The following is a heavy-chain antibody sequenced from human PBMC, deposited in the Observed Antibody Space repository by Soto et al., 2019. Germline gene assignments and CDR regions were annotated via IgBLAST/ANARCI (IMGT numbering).Heavy chain of an antibody. CDR3: ARGGDLVTGTSNWFDP. V-gene: IGHV4-34*01. Sequence: PSETLSLTCAVYGGSFSGYYWSWIRQPPGKGLEWIGEINHSGSTNYNPSLKSRVTISVDTSKNQFSLKLSSVTAADTAVYYCARGGDLVTGTSNWFDPWGQGTLVTVSS. CDR2: INHSGST. CDR1: GGSFSGYY. J-gene: IGHJ5*02. D-gene: IGHD1-7*01.